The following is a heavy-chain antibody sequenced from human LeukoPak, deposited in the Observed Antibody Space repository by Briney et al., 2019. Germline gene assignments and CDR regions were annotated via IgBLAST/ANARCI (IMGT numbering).Heavy chain of an antibody. CDR3: ARQLGLIYYYAMDV. D-gene: IGHD3-10*01. J-gene: IGHJ6*02. CDR1: GDSISSHY. V-gene: IGHV4-59*08. CDR2: NYNRGSP. Sequence: SSETLSLTCSVSGDSISSHYWSWIRQPPGKGLEWIGYNYNRGSPNYNPSLKSRVTISLDTSKNQFSLKLTSVTAADTAVYYCARQLGLIYYYAMDVWGQGTTVTVPS.